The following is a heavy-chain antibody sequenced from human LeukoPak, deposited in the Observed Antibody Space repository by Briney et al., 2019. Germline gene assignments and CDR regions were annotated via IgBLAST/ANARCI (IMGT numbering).Heavy chain of an antibody. V-gene: IGHV3-66*01. J-gene: IGHJ6*02. CDR3: ARGRIAAADTTLYYYYGMGV. CDR1: GFAVSSNY. Sequence: GGSLRLSCAASGFAVSSNYMSWVRQAPGKGLEWVSVIYSGGSTYYADSVKGRFTISRDNSKNTLYLQMNSLRAEDTAVYYCARGRIAAADTTLYYYYGMGVWGQGTTVTVSS. CDR2: IYSGGST. D-gene: IGHD6-13*01.